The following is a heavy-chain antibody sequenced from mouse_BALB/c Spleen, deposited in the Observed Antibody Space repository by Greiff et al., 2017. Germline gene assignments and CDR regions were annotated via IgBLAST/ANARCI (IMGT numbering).Heavy chain of an antibody. J-gene: IGHJ3*01. CDR2: INPYNDGT. V-gene: IGHV1-14*01. CDR1: GYTFTSYV. D-gene: IGHD4-1*01. CDR3: AEGRLGLPWFAY. Sequence: VHVKQSGPELVKPGASVKMSCKASGYTFTSYVMHWVKQKPGQGLEWIGYINPYNDGTKYNEKFKGKATLTSDKSSSTAYMELSSLTSEDSAVYYCAEGRLGLPWFAYWGQGTLVTVSA.